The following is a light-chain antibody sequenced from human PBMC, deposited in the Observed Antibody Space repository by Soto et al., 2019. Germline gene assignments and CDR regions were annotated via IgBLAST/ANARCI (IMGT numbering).Light chain of an antibody. CDR1: QSVSNSY. J-gene: IGKJ1*01. V-gene: IGKV3-20*01. CDR2: GAS. Sequence: EIVLTQSPGTLSLSPGERATLSCRASQSVSNSYLAWYQQKPGQAPRHLIDGASSRATGIPDRFSGSGSGTDFTLTISRLEPEDFAVYYCQQYGTLPGTFGQGAKVEIK. CDR3: QQYGTLPGT.